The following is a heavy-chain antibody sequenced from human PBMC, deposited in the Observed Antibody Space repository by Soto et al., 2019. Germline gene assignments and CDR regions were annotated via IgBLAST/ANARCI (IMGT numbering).Heavy chain of an antibody. D-gene: IGHD1-26*01. CDR2: INHSGNT. V-gene: IGHV4-34*01. Sequence: QVQLQQWGAGLLKPSETLSLTCAVYGKSLSGYYWSWIRQPPGKALEWIGEINHSGNTNYNPSLKGRGTISVDPSKKQLFLNLSSGTAADTAMYYCARHHVRGRTIAGAAEFWGQGTLVTVSS. CDR1: GKSLSGYY. CDR3: ARHHVRGRTIAGAAEF. J-gene: IGHJ4*02.